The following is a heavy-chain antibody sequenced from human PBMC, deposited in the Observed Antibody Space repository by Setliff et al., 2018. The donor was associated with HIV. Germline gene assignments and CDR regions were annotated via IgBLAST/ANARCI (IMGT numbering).Heavy chain of an antibody. V-gene: IGHV4-61*03. CDR3: AQLGMVDDFDY. CDR1: GDSVSSRSYY. D-gene: IGHD1-1*01. CDR2: IYYSGRT. J-gene: IGHJ4*02. Sequence: SETLSLTCTVSGDSVSSRSYYWSWIRQPPGEGLEWIGYIYYSGRTNYNPSLKSRVTISVDTSKNHFSLKLRSVTAADTAVYYCAQLGMVDDFDYWGQGTLVTVSS.